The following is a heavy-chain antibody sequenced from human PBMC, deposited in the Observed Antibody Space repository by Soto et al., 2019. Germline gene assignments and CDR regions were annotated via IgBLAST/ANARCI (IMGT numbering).Heavy chain of an antibody. V-gene: IGHV3-9*01. CDR2: ISWNSGSI. CDR3: AKDIRSLPTDAFDI. D-gene: IGHD4-17*01. Sequence: GGSLRLSCAASGFTFDDYAMHWVRQAPGKGLEWVSGISWNSGSIGYADSVKGRFTISRDNAKNSLYLQMNSLRAEDTALYYCAKDIRSLPTDAFDIWGQGTMVTVSS. J-gene: IGHJ3*02. CDR1: GFTFDDYA.